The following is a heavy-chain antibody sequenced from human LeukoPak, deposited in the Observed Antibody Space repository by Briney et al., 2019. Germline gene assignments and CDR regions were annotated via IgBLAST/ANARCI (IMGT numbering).Heavy chain of an antibody. D-gene: IGHD3-22*01. CDR3: ARLVRTYYYDSSGYYWDY. CDR1: GGSISSYY. CDR2: IYYSGST. V-gene: IGHV4-59*08. J-gene: IGHJ4*02. Sequence: SETLSLTCTVSGGSISSYYWSWIRQPPGKGLEYIGYIYYSGSTNYYPSLKSRVTISVDTSKNQFSLKLSSVTAADMAVYYCARLVRTYYYDSSGYYWDYWGQGTLVTVSS.